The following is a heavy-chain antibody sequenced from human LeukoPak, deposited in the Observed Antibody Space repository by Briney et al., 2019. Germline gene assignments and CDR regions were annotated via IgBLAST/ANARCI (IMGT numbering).Heavy chain of an antibody. D-gene: IGHD3-22*01. CDR2: IYPGDSDT. CDR3: ARAYYYDSSGYLYYFDY. Sequence: GESLKISCKGSGYSFTSYWIVWVRQMPGKGLEWMGIIYPGDSDTRYSPSFQGQVTISADKSISTAYLQWSSLKASDTAMYYCARAYYYDSSGYLYYFDYWGQGTLVTVSS. V-gene: IGHV5-51*01. J-gene: IGHJ4*02. CDR1: GYSFTSYW.